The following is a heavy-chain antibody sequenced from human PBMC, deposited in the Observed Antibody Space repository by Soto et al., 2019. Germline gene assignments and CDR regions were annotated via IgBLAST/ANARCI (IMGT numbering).Heavy chain of an antibody. V-gene: IGHV3-48*02. J-gene: IGHJ4*02. D-gene: IGHD3-3*01. CDR3: ARDDLITIFGVVPSLDY. CDR1: GFTFSSYS. Sequence: GGSLRLSCAASGFTFSSYSMNWVRQAPGKGLEWVSYISSSSSTIYYADSVKGRFTISRDNAKNSLYLQMNSLRDEDTAVYYCARDDLITIFGVVPSLDYWGQGTRGTV. CDR2: ISSSSSTI.